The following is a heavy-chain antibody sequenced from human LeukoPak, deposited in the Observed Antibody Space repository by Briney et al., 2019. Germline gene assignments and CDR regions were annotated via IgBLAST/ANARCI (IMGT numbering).Heavy chain of an antibody. CDR2: IYHSGST. CDR3: ARRSYRGYSYGNFNWFDP. V-gene: IGHV4-4*02. Sequence: PSETLSLTCAVSGGSISSSNWWSWVRQPPGKGLEWIGEIYHSGSTNYNPSLKSRVTISVDTSKNQFSLKLSSVTAADTAVYYCARRSYRGYSYGNFNWFDPWGQGTLVTVSS. D-gene: IGHD5-18*01. J-gene: IGHJ5*02. CDR1: GGSISSSNW.